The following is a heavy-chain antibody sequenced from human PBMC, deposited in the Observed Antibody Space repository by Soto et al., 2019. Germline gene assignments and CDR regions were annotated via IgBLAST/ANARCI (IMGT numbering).Heavy chain of an antibody. Sequence: GGSLRLSCAASGFVFRNYATTWVRQAPGKGLEWVSAITGSGDSAYYADAVKGRFTISRDNSNNTLSLQMNSLRADDTAVYYCTKVLTAEQLYPSDSWGQGTLVTVSS. CDR2: ITGSGDSA. D-gene: IGHD6-6*01. CDR1: GFVFRNYA. CDR3: TKVLTAEQLYPSDS. J-gene: IGHJ4*02. V-gene: IGHV3-23*01.